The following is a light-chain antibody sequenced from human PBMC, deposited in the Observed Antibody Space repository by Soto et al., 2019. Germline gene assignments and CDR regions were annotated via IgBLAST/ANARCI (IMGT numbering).Light chain of an antibody. CDR3: SSYAGSNTPYV. CDR1: SSDVGGYNY. J-gene: IGLJ1*01. CDR2: EVN. Sequence: SVLTQLPSASMSPGQSVTISCTGSSSDVGGYNYVSWYQQHPGKAPKLMIYEVNKRPSGVPDRFSGSKSGNTASLTVSGLQAEDEADYCCSSYAGSNTPYVFGTGTKVTVL. V-gene: IGLV2-8*02.